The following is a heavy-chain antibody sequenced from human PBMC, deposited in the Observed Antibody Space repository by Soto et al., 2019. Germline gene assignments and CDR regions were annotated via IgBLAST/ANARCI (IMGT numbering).Heavy chain of an antibody. V-gene: IGHV4-34*01. Sequence: QQQLQQWGAGLLKPSETLSLTSAVYGGSFSGYYWSWIRQHPGKGLEWIGEINHSGSTNYNPSLRSRVTISVDTSKNQFSLKLSSVPAADAAVYYCARGRFLEWYVLRTRSYYFDYWGQGTLVTVSS. D-gene: IGHD3-3*01. J-gene: IGHJ4*02. CDR2: INHSGST. CDR3: ARGRFLEWYVLRTRSYYFDY. CDR1: GGSFSGYY.